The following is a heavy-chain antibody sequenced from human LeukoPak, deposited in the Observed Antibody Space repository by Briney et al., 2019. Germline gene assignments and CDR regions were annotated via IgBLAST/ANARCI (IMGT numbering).Heavy chain of an antibody. CDR1: GWSFSGYY. V-gene: IGHV4-34*01. Sequence: PSETLSLTCAVYGWSFSGYYWSWIRQPPGKGLEWIGSIYYSGSTYYSPSLKSRVTISVDTSKNQFSLKLRSVTAADTAVYYCARPSYSSSSLGYWGQGTLVTVSS. J-gene: IGHJ4*02. CDR3: ARPSYSSSSLGY. CDR2: IYYSGST. D-gene: IGHD6-6*01.